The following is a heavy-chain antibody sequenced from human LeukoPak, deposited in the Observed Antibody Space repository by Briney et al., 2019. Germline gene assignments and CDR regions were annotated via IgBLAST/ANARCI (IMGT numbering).Heavy chain of an antibody. CDR1: GYTFTGYY. Sequence: ASVKVSCKASGYTFTGYYMHWVRQAPGQGLEWMGRINPNSGGTNYAQKFQGRVTMTRDTSISTAYMELSRLRSDDTAVYYCARDSNDYSNYLDYWGQGTLVTVSS. V-gene: IGHV1-2*06. CDR3: ARDSNDYSNYLDY. J-gene: IGHJ4*02. CDR2: INPNSGGT. D-gene: IGHD4-11*01.